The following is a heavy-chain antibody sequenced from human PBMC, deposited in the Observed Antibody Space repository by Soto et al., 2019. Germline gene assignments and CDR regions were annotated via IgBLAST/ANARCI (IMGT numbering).Heavy chain of an antibody. CDR2: RYYSEST. CDR3: ARTKCSGGSCYSWSLDY. D-gene: IGHD2-15*01. CDR1: GGSITTGGFY. Sequence: SETLSLTCTVSGGSITTGGFYWSWIRQLPGKGLEWIGHRYYSESTYYNPSLKSRVSISLDTSKNQFSLKLSFVTAADTAMYYCARTKCSGGSCYSWSLDYWGQGTTVTVYS. V-gene: IGHV4-31*03. J-gene: IGHJ4*02.